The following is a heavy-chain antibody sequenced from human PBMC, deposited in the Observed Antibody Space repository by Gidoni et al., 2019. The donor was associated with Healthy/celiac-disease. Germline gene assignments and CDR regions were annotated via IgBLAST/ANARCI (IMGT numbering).Heavy chain of an antibody. Sequence: QVQLVESGGGVVQPGGSLRLSCAASGFTFSSYGMHWVRQAPGKGLEWVALIRYDGSNKYYADSVKGRFTISRDNSKNTLYLQMNSLRAEDTAVYYCAKSGVGYGDPTVGYWGQGTLVTVSS. D-gene: IGHD4-17*01. CDR3: AKSGVGYGDPTVGY. J-gene: IGHJ4*02. CDR1: GFTFSSYG. CDR2: IRYDGSNK. V-gene: IGHV3-30*02.